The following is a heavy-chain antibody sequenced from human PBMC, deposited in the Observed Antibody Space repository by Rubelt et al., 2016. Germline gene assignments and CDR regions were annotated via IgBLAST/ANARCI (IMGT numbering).Heavy chain of an antibody. V-gene: IGHV4-39*07. CDR3: ARGGVNWNYDY. J-gene: IGHJ4*02. CDR1: GGFISSSNYY. D-gene: IGHD1-7*01. Sequence: QLQLQESGPGLVKPSETLSLTCTVSGGFISSSNYYWGWIRQPPGKGLEWIGSFSHSGGTFYSPSLKSRVTISADTSKNQFSLKLSSVTAADTAVYYCARGGVNWNYDYWGQGTLVTVSS. CDR2: FSHSGGT.